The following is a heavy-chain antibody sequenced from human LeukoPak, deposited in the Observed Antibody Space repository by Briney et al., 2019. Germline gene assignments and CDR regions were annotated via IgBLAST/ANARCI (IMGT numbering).Heavy chain of an antibody. CDR3: AKFGVVITVDY. J-gene: IGHJ4*02. CDR1: GFTFSSYA. CDR2: ISGSGGST. D-gene: IGHD3-3*01. Sequence: GESLKISCAASGFTFSSYAMSWVRQAPGKGLEWVSAISGSGGSTYYADSVKGRFTISRDNSKNTLYLQMNSLRAEDTAVYYCAKFGVVITVDYWGQGTLVTVSS. V-gene: IGHV3-23*01.